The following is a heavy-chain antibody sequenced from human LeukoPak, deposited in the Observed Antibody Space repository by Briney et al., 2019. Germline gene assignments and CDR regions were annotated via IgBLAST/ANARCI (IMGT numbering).Heavy chain of an antibody. Sequence: GGSLRLSCAASGFTFSSYGMHWVRQAPGKGLEWVAVIWYDGSNKYYTDSVKGRFTISRDNAKNSLYLQMDSLSAEDTAVYYCARVISSASCALDYWGQGTLVTVSS. V-gene: IGHV3-33*03. CDR1: GFTFSSYG. CDR3: ARVISSASCALDY. J-gene: IGHJ4*02. CDR2: IWYDGSNK. D-gene: IGHD2-2*01.